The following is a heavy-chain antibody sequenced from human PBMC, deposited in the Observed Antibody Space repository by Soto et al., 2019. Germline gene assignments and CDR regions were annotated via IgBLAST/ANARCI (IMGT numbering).Heavy chain of an antibody. CDR1: GFTFSSYA. CDR2: ISGSGGST. V-gene: IGHV3-23*01. J-gene: IGHJ4*02. CDR3: ARRGSGSYYDY. D-gene: IGHD1-26*01. Sequence: EVQLLESGGGLVQPGGSLRLSCAASGFTFSSYAMRWVRQAPVKGLEWVSAISGSGGSTSYADSVKGRFTISRDNSKNTLYLQMNSLRAADTAVYYCARRGSGSYYDYWGQGTLVTVSS.